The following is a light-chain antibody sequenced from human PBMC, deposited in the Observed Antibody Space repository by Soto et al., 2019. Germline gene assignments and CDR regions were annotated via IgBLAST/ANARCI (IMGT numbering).Light chain of an antibody. J-gene: IGKJ5*01. CDR1: QRVSSY. V-gene: IGKV3-11*01. CDR2: GAS. CDR3: KQRSDWPIT. Sequence: EIVLTQSPATLSLSPGERATLSCRASQRVSSYLAWYQQKPGQAPSLLIYGASNRATGIPARFSGSGSGTDFTLTISSLEPEDFAVYYCKQRSDWPITFGQGTRLEIK.